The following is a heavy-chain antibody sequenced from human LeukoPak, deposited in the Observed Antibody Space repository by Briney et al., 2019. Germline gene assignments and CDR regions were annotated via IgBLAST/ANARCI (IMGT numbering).Heavy chain of an antibody. CDR3: ARGLRDVDKRIFDY. Sequence: SAPMSFTCAVYGGSFSGYSWSWLRQPPGKGLEWIGEIHHSAGTHYNPSLQSQVTISADTSNNHFSLQLSAVAAADTAVYFCARGLRDVDKRIFDYWGQRTLVTVSS. D-gene: IGHD2-15*01. CDR2: IHHSAGT. V-gene: IGHV4-34*01. CDR1: GGSFSGYS. J-gene: IGHJ4*02.